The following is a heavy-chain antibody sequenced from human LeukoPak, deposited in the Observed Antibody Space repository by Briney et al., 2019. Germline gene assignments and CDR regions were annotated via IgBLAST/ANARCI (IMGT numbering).Heavy chain of an antibody. CDR1: GFTFGNVV. D-gene: IGHD7-27*01. CDR3: ARRTGGTKDY. CDR2: ISYNGAST. J-gene: IGHJ4*02. Sequence: PGGSLRLSCVASGFTFGNVVMSWVRQAPGKGLEWVSAISYNGASTDYADSVRGRLAISRDNSKNTLYLQMNSLRAEDTAVYYCARRTGGTKDYWGQGTRVTVSS. V-gene: IGHV3-23*01.